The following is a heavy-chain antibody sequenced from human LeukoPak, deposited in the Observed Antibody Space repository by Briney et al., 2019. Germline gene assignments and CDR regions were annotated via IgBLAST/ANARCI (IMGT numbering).Heavy chain of an antibody. CDR2: INHSGST. CDR1: GGSFSGYY. CDR3: ARGEGDRSGYSPKGQDY. Sequence: PSETQSLTCAVYGGSFSGYYWSWIRQPPGKGLEWIGEINHSGSTNYNPSLKSRVTISVDTSKNQFSLKLSSVTAADTAVYYCARGEGDRSGYSPKGQDYWGQGTLVTVSS. D-gene: IGHD3-22*01. J-gene: IGHJ4*02. V-gene: IGHV4-34*01.